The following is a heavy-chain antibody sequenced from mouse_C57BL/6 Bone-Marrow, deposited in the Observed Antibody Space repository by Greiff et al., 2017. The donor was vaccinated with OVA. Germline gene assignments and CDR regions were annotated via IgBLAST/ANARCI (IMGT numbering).Heavy chain of an antibody. J-gene: IGHJ3*01. CDR3: ATFGSSYYWFAY. Sequence: VQLQQSGAELARPGASVKMSCKASGYTFTSYTMHWVKQRPGQGLEWIGYINPSSGYTKYNQKFKGKATLTADKSSSTAYMLLSSLTSEYSAVYYCATFGSSYYWFAYWGKGTLVTVSA. CDR1: GYTFTSYT. CDR2: INPSSGYT. D-gene: IGHD1-1*01. V-gene: IGHV1-4*01.